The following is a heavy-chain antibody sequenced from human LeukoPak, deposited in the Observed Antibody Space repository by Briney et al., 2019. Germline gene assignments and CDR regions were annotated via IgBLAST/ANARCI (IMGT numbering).Heavy chain of an antibody. J-gene: IGHJ4*02. Sequence: PGGSLRLSCAGSGFSFSNYWMNWVRQAPGKGLEWIANISPGGNEKFYVDSVRGRFTMFRDNAEKSFYLQMNALRVDDTAVYYCAGWGSGNNWGQGTLVIVSS. V-gene: IGHV3-7*03. CDR1: GFSFSNYW. CDR2: ISPGGNEK. CDR3: AGWGSGNN. D-gene: IGHD7-27*01.